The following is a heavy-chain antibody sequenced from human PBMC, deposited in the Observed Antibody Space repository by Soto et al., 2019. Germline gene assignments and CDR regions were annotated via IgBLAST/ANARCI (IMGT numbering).Heavy chain of an antibody. V-gene: IGHV3-74*01. D-gene: IGHD6-19*01. CDR1: GFTFSSYW. CDR2: INSDGSST. CDR3: AVAVAGPTAIGY. Sequence: EVQLVESGGGLVQPGGSLRLSCAASGFTFSSYWRHWVRQAPGKGLVWVSRINSDGSSTSYADSVKGRFTISRDNAKNTLYLQMNSLRAEDTAVYSCAVAVAGPTAIGYWGQGTLVTVSS. J-gene: IGHJ4*02.